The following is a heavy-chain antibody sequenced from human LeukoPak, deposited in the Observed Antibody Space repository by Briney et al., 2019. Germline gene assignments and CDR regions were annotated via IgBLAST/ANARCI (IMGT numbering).Heavy chain of an antibody. CDR2: TNQDGREI. J-gene: IGHJ4*02. V-gene: IGHV3-7*03. CDR3: ARGGLPGGFDY. CDR1: GFAVSRSW. D-gene: IGHD4-23*01. Sequence: GGSLRLSCAASGFAVSRSWMTWVRQAPGKGLEWVANTNQDGREIDYVDSVRGRFTISRDDAENSLCLQMNSLRADDTAVYYCARGGLPGGFDYWGQGTLVTVSS.